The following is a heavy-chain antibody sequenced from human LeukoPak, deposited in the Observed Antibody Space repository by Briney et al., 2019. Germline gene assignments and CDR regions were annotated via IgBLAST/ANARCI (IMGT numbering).Heavy chain of an antibody. CDR3: ATEGLESAGSQWHALDL. D-gene: IGHD6-19*01. Sequence: SETLSLTCAVSGVSFRSDSWTWIRQPPGRGLEWIGEINHSGTTNYNPSLKSRVSVSVDTSKKQFSLTLTSVTAADTALYFCATEGLESAGSQWHALDLWGQGTMVTVSS. V-gene: IGHV4-34*01. CDR1: GVSFRSDS. J-gene: IGHJ3*01. CDR2: INHSGTT.